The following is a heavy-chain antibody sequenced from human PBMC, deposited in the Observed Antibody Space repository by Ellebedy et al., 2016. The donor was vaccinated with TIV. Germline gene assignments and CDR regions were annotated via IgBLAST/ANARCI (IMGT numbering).Heavy chain of an antibody. J-gene: IGHJ3*02. CDR2: IIPIFGTA. CDR1: GGTFSSYA. Sequence: SVKVSXXASGGTFSSYAISWVRQAPGQGLEWMGGIIPIFGTANYAQKFQGRVTITADESTSTAYMELSSLRSDDTAVYYCARDKGSSSSWYVPVDAFDIWGQGTMVTVSS. CDR3: ARDKGSSSSWYVPVDAFDI. V-gene: IGHV1-69*13. D-gene: IGHD6-13*01.